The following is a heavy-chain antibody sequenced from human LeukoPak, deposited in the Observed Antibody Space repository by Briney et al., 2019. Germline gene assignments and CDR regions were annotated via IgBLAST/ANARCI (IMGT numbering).Heavy chain of an antibody. J-gene: IGHJ4*01. CDR2: IKQDGSET. CDR3: VREGFYFFDF. CDR1: GFTFTNNF. Sequence: GGSLRLSCAASGFTFTNNFMSWVRQVPGKGLEWVANIKQDGSETTYADSVRGRFTIFRDNAKDSVYLQMNSLRAEDSAAYYCVREGFYFFDFWGQGTLVTVSS. V-gene: IGHV3-7*01.